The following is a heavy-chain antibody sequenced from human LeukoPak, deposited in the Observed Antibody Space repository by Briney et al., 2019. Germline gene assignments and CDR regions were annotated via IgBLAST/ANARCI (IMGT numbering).Heavy chain of an antibody. CDR3: ASPTGSYGSRIDY. D-gene: IGHD1-26*01. V-gene: IGHV3-74*01. CDR1: GFTFSSYW. J-gene: IGHJ4*02. CDR2: INSDGSST. Sequence: GSLRLSCAASGFTFSSYWMHWVRQAPGKGLVWVSRINSDGSSTAYADSVKGRFTISRDNAKNTLYLQMNSLTDEDTAAYYCASPTGSYGSRIDYWGQGTLVTVSS.